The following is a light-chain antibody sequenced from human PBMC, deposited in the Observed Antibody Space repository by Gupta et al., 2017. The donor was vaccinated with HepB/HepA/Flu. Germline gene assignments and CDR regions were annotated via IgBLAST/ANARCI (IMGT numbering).Light chain of an antibody. Sequence: QSVLTQPPSASGTPGQRVTISCSGSSSNMGDNFVNWYQQLPETAPKLLIYGTNQRPSGVPDRFSGSKSGTSASLAISGTQSEDEGDYYCAAWDDSLNGPVFGGGTKLTVL. V-gene: IGLV1-44*01. CDR2: GTN. J-gene: IGLJ3*02. CDR1: SSNMGDNF. CDR3: AAWDDSLNGPV.